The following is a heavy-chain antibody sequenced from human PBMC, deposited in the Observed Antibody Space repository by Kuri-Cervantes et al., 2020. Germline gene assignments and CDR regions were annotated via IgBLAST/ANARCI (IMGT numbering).Heavy chain of an antibody. D-gene: IGHD3-10*01. V-gene: IGHV3-30-3*01. CDR1: GFTFSNSD. CDR2: ISYDGSNK. Sequence: GGSLRLSCAASGFTFSNSDMNWVRQAPGKGLEWVAVISYDGSNKYYADSVKGRFTISRDNSKSTLYLQMNSLRPEDTAVYYCARERARFEIYTMDVWGQGTTVTVSS. CDR3: ARERARFEIYTMDV. J-gene: IGHJ6*02.